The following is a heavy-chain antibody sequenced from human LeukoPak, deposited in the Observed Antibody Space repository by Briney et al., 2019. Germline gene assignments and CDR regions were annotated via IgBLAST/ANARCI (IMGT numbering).Heavy chain of an antibody. Sequence: GGSLRLSCAASGFTFSSYAMSWVRQAPGKGLEWVSAISGSGGTTYYADSVKGRFTISRDNSKNTLSLQMNSLRADDTAVYYCSGSGSYYFNPYYFDYWSQGTLVTVSS. CDR1: GFTFSSYA. D-gene: IGHD3-10*01. J-gene: IGHJ4*02. CDR3: SGSGSYYFNPYYFDY. V-gene: IGHV3-23*01. CDR2: ISGSGGTT.